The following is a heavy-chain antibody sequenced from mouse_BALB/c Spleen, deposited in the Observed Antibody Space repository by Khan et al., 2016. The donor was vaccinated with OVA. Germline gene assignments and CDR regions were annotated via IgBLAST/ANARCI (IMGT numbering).Heavy chain of an antibody. CDR2: IYPGNTDT. J-gene: IGHJ3*01. CDR3: TRRNWDVAWFAY. Sequence: VQLQQSGTVLARPGASVKMSCKASGYTFTSYWMHWVKQRPGQGLEWIGDIYPGNTDTNYNQKFKGKAKLTAVTSTSTAYMELYSLTNEDSAVYYCTRRNWDVAWFAYWGLGTLVTVSA. D-gene: IGHD4-1*01. CDR1: GYTFTSYW. V-gene: IGHV1-5*01.